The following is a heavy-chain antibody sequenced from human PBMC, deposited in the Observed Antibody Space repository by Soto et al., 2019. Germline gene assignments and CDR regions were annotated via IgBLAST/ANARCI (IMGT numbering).Heavy chain of an antibody. Sequence: QVQLVQSGAEVKTPGASVKVSCKASGYRFIDYFMHWVRQAPGQGLEWMGWINPTSGGTSYAQNFQNRVTMTRDTSISTGYMELRRLRSDDTAVYYCARGPRNYFDSSGYSPLEYWGQGTLVTVSS. CDR2: INPTSGGT. J-gene: IGHJ4*02. CDR3: ARGPRNYFDSSGYSPLEY. V-gene: IGHV1-2*02. CDR1: GYRFIDYF. D-gene: IGHD3-22*01.